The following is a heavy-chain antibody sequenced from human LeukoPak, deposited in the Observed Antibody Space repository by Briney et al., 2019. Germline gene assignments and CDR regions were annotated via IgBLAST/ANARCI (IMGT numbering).Heavy chain of an antibody. CDR1: GYTFTGYY. CDR2: INPNSGGT. V-gene: IGHV1-2*02. CDR3: ARDLDGSGSDYTDY. D-gene: IGHD3-10*01. J-gene: IGHJ4*02. Sequence: VASVKVSCKASGYTFTGYYMHWVRQAPGQGLEWMGWINPNSGGTNYAQKFQGRVTMTRDTSISTAYMELSRLRSDDTAVYYCARDLDGSGSDYTDYWGQGTLVTVSS.